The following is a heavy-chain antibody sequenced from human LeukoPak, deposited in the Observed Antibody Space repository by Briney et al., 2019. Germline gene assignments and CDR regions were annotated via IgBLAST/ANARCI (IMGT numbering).Heavy chain of an antibody. CDR1: GYTFTSYY. J-gene: IGHJ3*02. V-gene: IGHV1-46*01. Sequence: ASVKVSCKASGYTFTSYYMHWVRQAPGQGLEWMGIINPSGGSTSYAQKFQGRVTMTRDMSTSTVYMELSSLRSEDTAVYYCARDRSIAAAVADDFYIWGRGVMVTASS. CDR3: ARDRSIAAAVADDFYI. CDR2: INPSGGST. D-gene: IGHD6-13*01.